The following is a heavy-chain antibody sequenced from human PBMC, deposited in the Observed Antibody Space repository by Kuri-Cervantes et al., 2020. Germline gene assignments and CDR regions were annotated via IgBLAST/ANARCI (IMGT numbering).Heavy chain of an antibody. CDR2: IRSKAYGGTT. J-gene: IGHJ4*02. CDR3: TRGEAAADTLYYFDH. V-gene: IGHV3-49*04. Sequence: GESLKISCTASGFTFGDYAMSWVRQAPGKGLEWVGFIRSKAYGGTTEYAASVKGRFTISRDDSKSIAYLQMNSLKIEDTAVYYCTRGEAAADTLYYFDHWGQGTLVTVSS. D-gene: IGHD6-13*01. CDR1: GFTFGDYA.